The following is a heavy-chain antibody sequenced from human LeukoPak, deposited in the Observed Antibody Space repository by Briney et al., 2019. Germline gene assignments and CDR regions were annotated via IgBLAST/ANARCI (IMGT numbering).Heavy chain of an antibody. CDR2: IKQDGSEK. V-gene: IGHV3-7*01. J-gene: IGHJ1*01. D-gene: IGHD3-16*02. Sequence: GGSLRLSCAASGFTFSSYSMNWVRQAPGKGLEWVANIKQDGSEKYYVDSVKGRFTISRDNAKNSLYLQMNSLRAEDTAVYYCARNDYVWGSYRYTEYFQHWGQGTLVTVSS. CDR1: GFTFSSYS. CDR3: ARNDYVWGSYRYTEYFQH.